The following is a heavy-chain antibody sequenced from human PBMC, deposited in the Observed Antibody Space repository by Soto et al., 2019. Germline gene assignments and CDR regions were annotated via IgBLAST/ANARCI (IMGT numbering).Heavy chain of an antibody. J-gene: IGHJ4*02. Sequence: QVQLQESGPGLVKPSETLSLTCTVSGGSVSSGSYYWSWIRQPPGKGLEWIGYIYYSGSTNYNPSHKSRVTISVDTSKNQFSLKLSSVTAADTAVYYCARVGWNDADYWGQGTLVTVSS. D-gene: IGHD1-1*01. V-gene: IGHV4-61*01. CDR1: GGSVSSGSYY. CDR2: IYYSGST. CDR3: ARVGWNDADY.